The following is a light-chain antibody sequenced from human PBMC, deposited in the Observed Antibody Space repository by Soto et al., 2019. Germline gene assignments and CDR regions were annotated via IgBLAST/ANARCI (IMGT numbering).Light chain of an antibody. Sequence: SPGDRPTLSCRASQSVSSYLGWYQQKPGQGPRRLIYDASNRAAGIPARFSGSGSGTDFTLTISSLEPEDVAVYSCQQRSNWLSTFGQGPRPEIK. J-gene: IGKJ5*01. V-gene: IGKV3-11*01. CDR1: QSVSSY. CDR3: QQRSNWLST. CDR2: DAS.